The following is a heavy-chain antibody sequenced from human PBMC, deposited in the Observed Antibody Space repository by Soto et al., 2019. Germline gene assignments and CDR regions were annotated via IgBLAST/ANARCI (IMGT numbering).Heavy chain of an antibody. Sequence: QVQLVQSGAEVKKPGASVKVSCKASGYTFTSYGISWVRQAPGQGLEWMGWISAHNGYTNYAQKLQGRVTKTPDNSTGTDCLQQRSLRSDDTAVYYCARGKFQLLWFCYDHWSQGTLVTVSA. V-gene: IGHV1-18*01. D-gene: IGHD2-2*01. CDR2: ISAHNGYT. CDR1: GYTFTSYG. CDR3: ARGKFQLLWFCYDH. J-gene: IGHJ4*01.